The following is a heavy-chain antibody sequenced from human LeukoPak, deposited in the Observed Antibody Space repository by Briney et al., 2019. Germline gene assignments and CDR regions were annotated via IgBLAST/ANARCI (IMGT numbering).Heavy chain of an antibody. J-gene: IGHJ1*01. CDR2: ISTSSSYI. D-gene: IGHD6-13*01. V-gene: IGHV3-21*01. CDR1: GFTFSSYS. Sequence: PGGSLRLSCAASGFTFSSYSMTWVRQAPGKGLEWVSSISTSSSYIYYADSVKGRFTISRDNAKNSLYLQMNSLRAEDTAVYYCARGGYSSTLYGRYQHWGQGTLVTVSP. CDR3: ARGGYSSTLYGRYQH.